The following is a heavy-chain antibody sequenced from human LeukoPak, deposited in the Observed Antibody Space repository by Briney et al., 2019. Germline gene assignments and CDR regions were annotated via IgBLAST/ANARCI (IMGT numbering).Heavy chain of an antibody. Sequence: PSETLSLTCAVYGGSFSEYYWHWIRQPPGKGLEWIGEINHSGSTNYNPSLKSRVTISVDTSKNQFSLKLSSVTAADTAVYYCARGSGSYYNLIDYWGQGTLVTVSS. CDR3: ARGSGSYYNLIDY. CDR1: GGSFSEYY. V-gene: IGHV4-34*01. D-gene: IGHD3-10*01. J-gene: IGHJ4*02. CDR2: INHSGST.